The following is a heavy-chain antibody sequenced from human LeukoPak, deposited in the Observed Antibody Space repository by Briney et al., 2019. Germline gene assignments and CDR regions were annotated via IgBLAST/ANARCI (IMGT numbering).Heavy chain of an antibody. J-gene: IGHJ4*02. CDR2: ISYDGSNK. D-gene: IGHD2-2*01. Sequence: GSLRLSCAASGFTFSSYGMHWVRQAPGKGLEWVAVISYDGSNKYYADSVKGRFTISRDNSKNTLYLQMNSLRAEDTAVYYCAKDRKYQQSLLDYWGQGTLVTVSS. CDR3: AKDRKYQQSLLDY. V-gene: IGHV3-30*18. CDR1: GFTFSSYG.